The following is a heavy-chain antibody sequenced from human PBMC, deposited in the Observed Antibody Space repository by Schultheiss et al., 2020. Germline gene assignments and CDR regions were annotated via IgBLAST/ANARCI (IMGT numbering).Heavy chain of an antibody. V-gene: IGHV2-5*08. CDR3: ARTLYYYDSSGYQYYFDY. CDR2: IYWNDDK. Sequence: SGPTLVKPTQTLTLTCTFSGFSLSTSGMRVSWIRQPPGKALEWLALIYWNDDKRYSPSLKSRLTITKDTSKNQVVLTMTNMDPVDTATYYCARTLYYYDSSGYQYYFDYWGQGTLVTGYS. J-gene: IGHJ4*02. CDR1: GFSLSTSGMR. D-gene: IGHD3-22*01.